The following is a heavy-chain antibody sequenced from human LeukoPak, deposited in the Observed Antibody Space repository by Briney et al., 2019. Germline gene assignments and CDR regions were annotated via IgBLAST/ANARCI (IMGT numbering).Heavy chain of an antibody. J-gene: IGHJ4*02. V-gene: IGHV1-46*01. CDR1: GYTFTSYY. CDR2: INPSGGST. CDR3: ARDWFSDSSGYYPSPGFDY. D-gene: IGHD3-22*01. Sequence: ASVKVSCKASGYTFTSYYMHWVRQAPGQGLEWMGIINPSGGSTSYAQKFQGRVTMTRDTSTSTVYMELGSLRSEDTAVYYCARDWFSDSSGYYPSPGFDYWGQGTLVTVSS.